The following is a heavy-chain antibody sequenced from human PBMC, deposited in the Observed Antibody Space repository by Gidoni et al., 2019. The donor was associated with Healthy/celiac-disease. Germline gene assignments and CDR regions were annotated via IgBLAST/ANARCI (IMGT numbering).Heavy chain of an antibody. Sequence: QLQLQASGPGLVKPSETLSLTCTVSGGSISSSSYYWGWIRQPPGKGLEWIGSIYYSGSPYYNPSLKSRVTISVDTSKNQFSLKLSSVTAADTAVYYCARDWAIWGDDSSPTDYWGQGTLVTVSS. D-gene: IGHD3-22*01. V-gene: IGHV4-39*07. CDR2: IYYSGSP. CDR3: ARDWAIWGDDSSPTDY. CDR1: GGSISSSSYY. J-gene: IGHJ4*02.